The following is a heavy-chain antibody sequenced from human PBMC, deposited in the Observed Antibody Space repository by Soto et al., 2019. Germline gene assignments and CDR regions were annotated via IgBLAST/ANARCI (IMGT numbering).Heavy chain of an antibody. V-gene: IGHV3-48*01. CDR2: ISSSSSTI. CDR3: AKDRGDIVLVPAATGY. CDR1: GFTFSSYS. Sequence: GGSLRLSCAASGFTFSSYSMNWVRQAPGKGLEWVSYISSSSSTIYYADSVKGRFTISRDNSKNTLYLQMNSLRAEDTAVYYCAKDRGDIVLVPAATGYWGQGTLVTVSS. J-gene: IGHJ4*02. D-gene: IGHD2-2*01.